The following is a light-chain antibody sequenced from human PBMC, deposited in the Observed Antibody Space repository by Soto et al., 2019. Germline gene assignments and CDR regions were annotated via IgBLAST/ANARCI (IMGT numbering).Light chain of an antibody. J-gene: IGKJ5*01. V-gene: IGKV3-15*01. CDR2: GAS. CDR3: QQYKNWPPIT. Sequence: EILMTQSPDTLSVSPGERVTLSCRASRTVSNRLAWYQHKPGQAPRLLISGASTGATGIPPRFRGSGSGTEFTLTISSLQSEDFAVYYCQQYKNWPPITFGQGTRLEIK. CDR1: RTVSNR.